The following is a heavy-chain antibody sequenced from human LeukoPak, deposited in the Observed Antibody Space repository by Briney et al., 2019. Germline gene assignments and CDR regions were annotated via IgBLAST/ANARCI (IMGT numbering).Heavy chain of an antibody. D-gene: IGHD1-26*01. V-gene: IGHV4-4*07. CDR2: IYASGST. CDR1: GGSISTYK. CDR3: VRGIPGATAPDS. Sequence: SETLSLTCTVSGGSISTYKGSWIRQPAGKGLEWIGRIYASGSTNYNPSLKSRVTMSVDTSKNQFSLNLSSVTAADMAVYFCVRGIPGATAPDSWGQGTLVTVSS. J-gene: IGHJ4*02.